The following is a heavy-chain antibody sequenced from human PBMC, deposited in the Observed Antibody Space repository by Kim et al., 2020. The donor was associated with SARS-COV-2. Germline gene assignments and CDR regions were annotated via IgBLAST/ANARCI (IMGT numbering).Heavy chain of an antibody. J-gene: IGHJ5*02. CDR1: GGSISSYY. D-gene: IGHD3-3*01. V-gene: IGHV4-59*01. CDR2: IYYSGST. CDR3: ARGYYDFWSAKKGWFDP. Sequence: SETLSLTCTVSGGSISSYYWSWIRQPPGKGLEWMGYIYYSGSTNYNPSPKSRVTISVDTSKNQFSLKLSSVTVADAAVYYCARGYYDFWSAKKGWFDPWGQGTLVTVSS.